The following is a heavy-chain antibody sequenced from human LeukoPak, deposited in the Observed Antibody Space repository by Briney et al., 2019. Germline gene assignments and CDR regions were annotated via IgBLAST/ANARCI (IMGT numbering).Heavy chain of an antibody. Sequence: SETLSLTCTVSGGSIGSRSYYWGWIRQPPGKGLEWIGSIYHSGSTYYNASLKSRVAISVDTSKNQFSLKLRSVTAADTAVYYCARDGMGNYYYYYMDVWGKGTTVTVSS. CDR3: ARDGMGNYYYYYMDV. CDR1: GGSIGSRSYY. J-gene: IGHJ6*03. D-gene: IGHD6-13*01. CDR2: IYHSGST. V-gene: IGHV4-39*07.